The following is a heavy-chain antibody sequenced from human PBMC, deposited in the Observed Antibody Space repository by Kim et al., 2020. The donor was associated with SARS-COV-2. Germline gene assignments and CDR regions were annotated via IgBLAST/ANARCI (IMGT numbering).Heavy chain of an antibody. J-gene: IGHJ6*03. CDR2: ISGYNGKT. V-gene: IGHV1-18*01. CDR3: ARGHIIDIVIIPASKNSYYMDV. D-gene: IGHD2-2*01. CDR1: GYRISSNA. Sequence: ASVKVSCKASGYRISSNAVTWVRQAPGRGPEWMGWISGYNGKTKYAQNFQGRVTMTTDRSTSTAYMELKNLRADDTAVYYCARGHIIDIVIIPASKNSYYMDVWGKGTTVTVSS.